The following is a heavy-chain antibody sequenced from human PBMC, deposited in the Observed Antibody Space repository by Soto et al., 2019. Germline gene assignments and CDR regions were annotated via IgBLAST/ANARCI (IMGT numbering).Heavy chain of an antibody. Sequence: QVQLVQSGAEVKKPGSSVKVSCKASGGTFTDYTITWVRQAPGQGLEWMGRIIPVLDLSNYAQKFQGRVTITADKSTTTSDMELSGLTSEDTAVYYWAKKLGPSAFDLWGRGTLVTVSS. J-gene: IGHJ2*01. CDR3: AKKLGPSAFDL. CDR1: GGTFTDYT. CDR2: IIPVLDLS. D-gene: IGHD1-26*01. V-gene: IGHV1-69*02.